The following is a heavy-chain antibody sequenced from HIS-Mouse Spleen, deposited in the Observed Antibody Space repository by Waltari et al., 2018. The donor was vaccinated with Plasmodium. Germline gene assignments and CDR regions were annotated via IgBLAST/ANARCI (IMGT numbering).Heavy chain of an antibody. V-gene: IGHV4-59*01. CDR1: GGSISSYY. J-gene: IGHJ3*02. CDR2: IYYSGST. D-gene: IGHD5-12*01. Sequence: QVQLQESGPGLVKPSETLSLTCTVSGGSISSYYWSWIRQHPGKGLEWIGYIYYSGSTNYNPSLKSRVTISVDTSKNQFSLKLSSVAAADTAVYYCARGVSSYSGYDDAFDIWGQGTMVTVSS. CDR3: ARGVSSYSGYDDAFDI.